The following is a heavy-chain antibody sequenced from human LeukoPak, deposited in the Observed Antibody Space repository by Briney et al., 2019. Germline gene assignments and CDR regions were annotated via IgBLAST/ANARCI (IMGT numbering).Heavy chain of an antibody. CDR2: IRYDGSNK. D-gene: IGHD5-12*01. J-gene: IGHJ4*02. V-gene: IGHV3-30*02. CDR1: AFTFSSFG. CDR3: ARDMWLRYQFDY. Sequence: GGSLRLSCAASAFTFSSFGMHWVRQAPGKGLEWVAFIRYDGSNKYYADSVKGRFTISRDNSKNTLYLQMNSLRAEDTAVYYCARDMWLRYQFDYWGQGTLVTVSS.